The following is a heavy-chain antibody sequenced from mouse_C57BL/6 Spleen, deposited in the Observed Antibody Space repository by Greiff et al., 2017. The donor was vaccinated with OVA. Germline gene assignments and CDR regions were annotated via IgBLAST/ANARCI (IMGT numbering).Heavy chain of an antibody. V-gene: IGHV1-66*01. CDR3: ALTGTDAMDY. J-gene: IGHJ4*01. CDR1: GYSFTSYY. Sequence: VQLQQSGPELVKPGASVKISCKASGYSFTSYYIHWVKQRPGQGLEWIGWIYPGSGNTKYNEKFKGKATLTADTSSSTAYMQLSSLTSEDSAVYYCALTGTDAMDYWGQGTSVTVSS. D-gene: IGHD4-1*01. CDR2: IYPGSGNT.